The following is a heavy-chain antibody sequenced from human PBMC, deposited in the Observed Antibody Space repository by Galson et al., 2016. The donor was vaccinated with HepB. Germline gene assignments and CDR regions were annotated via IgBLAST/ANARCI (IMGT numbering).Heavy chain of an antibody. CDR2: ISYDGSKK. V-gene: IGHV3-30*18. CDR1: GFTFSSYG. J-gene: IGHJ4*02. CDR3: AKNDILTGYSAFDY. Sequence: SLRLSCAASGFTFSSYGMNWVRQAPGKGLEWVAVISYDGSKKYYADSAKGRFTISRDNSKNTLYLQMNSLRAEDTAVYYCAKNDILTGYSAFDYWGQGTLVTVS. D-gene: IGHD3-9*01.